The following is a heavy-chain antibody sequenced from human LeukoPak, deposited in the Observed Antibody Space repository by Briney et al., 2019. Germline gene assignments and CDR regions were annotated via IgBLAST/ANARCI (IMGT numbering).Heavy chain of an antibody. V-gene: IGHV4-39*07. D-gene: IGHD3-10*01. CDR2: IYYSGST. Sequence: SETLSLTCTVSGGSISSSSYYWGWIRQPPGKGLEWIGSIYYSGSTYYNPSLKSRVTISVDTPKNQFSLKLRSGTAADTAVYYCARVEEGYGSGRRENYYYYYMDVWGKGTTVTISS. CDR3: ARVEEGYGSGRRENYYYYYMDV. J-gene: IGHJ6*03. CDR1: GGSISSSSYY.